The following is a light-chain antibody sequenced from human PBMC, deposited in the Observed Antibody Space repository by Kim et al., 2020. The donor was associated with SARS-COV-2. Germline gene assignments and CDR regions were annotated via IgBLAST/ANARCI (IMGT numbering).Light chain of an antibody. V-gene: IGKV1-39*01. CDR2: AAS. J-gene: IGKJ4*01. CDR1: QSICSY. CDR3: QQSYSTPHLT. Sequence: YVGDRVTITRRASQSICSYLNSYKKKPGKALKDLFYAASSLQSGVPSRFSGSGSGTDFTLTISSLQPEDFSTYYCQQSYSTPHLTFGGGTTVDI.